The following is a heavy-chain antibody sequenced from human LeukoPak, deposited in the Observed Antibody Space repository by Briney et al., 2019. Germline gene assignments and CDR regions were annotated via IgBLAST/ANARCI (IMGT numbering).Heavy chain of an antibody. J-gene: IGHJ6*02. CDR2: IYYSGST. CDR3: VQDLWYGEYDL. CDR1: GGSISSYY. Sequence: SETLSLTCTVSGGSISSYYWSWIRQPPGKGLEWIGYIYYSGSTNYNPSLKSRVTISVDTSKNQFSLKLSSVTAADTAVYYCVQDLWYGEYDLWGQGTRVTVSS. D-gene: IGHD3-10*01. V-gene: IGHV4-59*01.